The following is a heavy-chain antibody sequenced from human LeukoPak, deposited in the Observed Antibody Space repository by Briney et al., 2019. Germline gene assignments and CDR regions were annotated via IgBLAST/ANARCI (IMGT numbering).Heavy chain of an antibody. V-gene: IGHV1-2*02. CDR3: ASSTRLGYGYTTPLDY. CDR2: INPNSGGT. Sequence: ASVKVSCKASGYTFTGYYVHWVRQAPGQGLEWLGWINPNSGGTNYAQKFQGRVTMTRDTSISTAYMELSRLRSDDTAVYYCASSTRLGYGYTTPLDYWGQGTLVTVSS. CDR1: GYTFTGYY. J-gene: IGHJ4*02. D-gene: IGHD5-18*01.